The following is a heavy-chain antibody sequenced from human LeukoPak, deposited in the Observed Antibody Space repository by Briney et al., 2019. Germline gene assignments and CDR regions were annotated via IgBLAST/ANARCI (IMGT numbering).Heavy chain of an antibody. CDR1: GFTFSSYA. J-gene: IGHJ5*02. D-gene: IGHD6-13*01. Sequence: PGRSLRLSCAASGFTFSSYAMHWVRQAPGKGLEWVAVISYDGSNKYYADSVKGRFTISRDNSKNTLYLQMNSLRAEDTAVYYCARGLGSSWYEGNWFDPWGQGTLVTVSS. V-gene: IGHV3-30-3*01. CDR2: ISYDGSNK. CDR3: ARGLGSSWYEGNWFDP.